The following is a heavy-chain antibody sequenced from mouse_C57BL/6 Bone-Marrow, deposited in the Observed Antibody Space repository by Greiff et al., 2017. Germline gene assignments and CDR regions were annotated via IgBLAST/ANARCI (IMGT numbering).Heavy chain of an antibody. Sequence: QVQLQQSGPELVRPGASVKISCKASGYAFSSSWMNWVKQRPGKGLEWIGRIYPGDGDTNYNGKFKGKATLTADKSSSTAYMQLSSLESEDSAVDFCAKLYGNYGFDYWGQGTTLTVSS. CDR3: AKLYGNYGFDY. V-gene: IGHV1-82*01. J-gene: IGHJ2*01. D-gene: IGHD2-1*01. CDR2: IYPGDGDT. CDR1: GYAFSSSW.